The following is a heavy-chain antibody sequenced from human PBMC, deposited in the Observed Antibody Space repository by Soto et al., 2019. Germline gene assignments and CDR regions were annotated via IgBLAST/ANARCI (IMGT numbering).Heavy chain of an antibody. Sequence: SETLSLTCAVYGGSFSGYYWGWIRQPPGKGLEWIGEINHSGSTNYNQSLKSRVTISVDTSKNQFSLKLSSVTAADTAVYYCARLISDFSSPSCHSRRSNYYLSMDDWGKET. CDR3: ARLISDFSSPSCHSRRSNYYLSMDD. J-gene: IGHJ6*03. CDR2: INHSGST. D-gene: IGHD2-2*01. CDR1: GGSFSGYY. V-gene: IGHV4-34*01.